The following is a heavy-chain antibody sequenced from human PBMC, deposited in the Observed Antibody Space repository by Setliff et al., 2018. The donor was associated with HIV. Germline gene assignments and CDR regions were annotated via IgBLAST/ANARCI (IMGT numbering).Heavy chain of an antibody. CDR3: ARGDFYGTRNYFDY. CDR2: IYYSGST. D-gene: IGHD2-8*01. CDR1: GGSISSGGYY. Sequence: SETLSLTCAVFGGSISSGGYYWSWIRQHPGKGLEWIGYIYYSGSTNSNPSLKSRVSMSVDTSKNQFSLKLSSVTAADTAVYYCARGDFYGTRNYFDYWGQGTLVTVSS. J-gene: IGHJ4*02. V-gene: IGHV4-61*08.